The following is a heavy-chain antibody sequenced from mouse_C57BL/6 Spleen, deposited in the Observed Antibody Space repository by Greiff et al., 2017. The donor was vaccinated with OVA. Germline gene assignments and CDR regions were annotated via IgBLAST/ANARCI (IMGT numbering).Heavy chain of an antibody. Sequence: QVQLQQSGAELVRPGASVTLSCKASGYTFTDYEMHWVKQTPVHGLEWIGAIAPETGGTAYNQKFKGKAILTADKSSSTAYMELRSLTSEDSAVYYCTRERGFAYWGQGTLVTVSA. CDR2: IAPETGGT. V-gene: IGHV1-15*01. J-gene: IGHJ3*01. CDR3: TRERGFAY. CDR1: GYTFTDYE.